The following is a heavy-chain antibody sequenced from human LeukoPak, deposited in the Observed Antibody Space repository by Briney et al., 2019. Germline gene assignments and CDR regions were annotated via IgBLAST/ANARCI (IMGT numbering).Heavy chain of an antibody. V-gene: IGHV3-64*01. D-gene: IGHD6-19*01. J-gene: IGHJ5*02. CDR3: ARASARGSGWYNWFDP. Sequence: GGSLRLSCAASGFTFSSYAMHWVRQAPGKGLEYVSAISSNGGSTYYANSVKGRFTISRDNSKNTLYLQMGSLRAEDMAVYYCARASARGSGWYNWFDPWGQGTLVTVSS. CDR2: ISSNGGST. CDR1: GFTFSSYA.